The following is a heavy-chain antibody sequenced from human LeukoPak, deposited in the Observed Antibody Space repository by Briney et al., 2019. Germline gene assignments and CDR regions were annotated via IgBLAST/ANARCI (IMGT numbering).Heavy chain of an antibody. J-gene: IGHJ6*03. CDR2: IIPIFGTA. Sequence: SVKVSCKASGYTFTSYDISWVRQAPGQGLEWMGGIIPIFGTANYAQKFQGRVTITADESTSTAYMELSSLRSEDTAVYYCAGLQSSTSVDYYYYYMDVWGKGTTVTISS. CDR1: GYTFTSYD. D-gene: IGHD2-2*01. CDR3: AGLQSSTSVDYYYYYMDV. V-gene: IGHV1-69*13.